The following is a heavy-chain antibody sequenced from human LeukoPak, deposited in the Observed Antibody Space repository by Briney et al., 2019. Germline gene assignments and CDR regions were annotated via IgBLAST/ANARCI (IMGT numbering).Heavy chain of an antibody. D-gene: IGHD3-10*01. CDR1: GGSFSGYY. CDR3: ATTFRGNRYYYYMDV. J-gene: IGHJ6*03. CDR2: INHSGST. Sequence: SETLSLTCAVYGGSFSGYYWSWLRQPPGKGLEWIGEINHSGSTNYNPSLKSRVTISVDTSKNQFSLKLSSVTAADKAVYYCATTFRGNRYYYYMDVWGQGTTVTVSS. V-gene: IGHV4-34*01.